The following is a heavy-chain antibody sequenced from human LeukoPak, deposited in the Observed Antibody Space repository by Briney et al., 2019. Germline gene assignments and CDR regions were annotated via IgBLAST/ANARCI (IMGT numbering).Heavy chain of an antibody. Sequence: SGPTLVNPTQTLTLTCTFSGFSLSTSGMCVSWTRQPXXXAXXWLAHIDWDDNKYYSTSLKTRLTISKDTSKNQVVLTMTNMDPVDTATYYCARIRCSGWYFLDFWGQGTLVTVPS. CDR2: IDWDDNK. CDR3: ARIRCSGWYFLDF. V-gene: IGHV2-70*01. J-gene: IGHJ4*02. D-gene: IGHD6-19*01. CDR1: GFSLSTSGMC.